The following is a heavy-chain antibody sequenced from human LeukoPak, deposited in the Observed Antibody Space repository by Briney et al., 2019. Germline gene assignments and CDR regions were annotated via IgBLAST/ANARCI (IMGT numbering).Heavy chain of an antibody. Sequence: GGSLRLSCAACVFTFSSYAMSWVRQAPGKGLEWVSAISGSGGSTYYADSVKGRFTISRDNSKNTLYLQMNSLRAEDTAVYYCAKDSILPVGYFDYWGQGTLVTVSS. V-gene: IGHV3-23*01. J-gene: IGHJ4*02. CDR2: ISGSGGST. CDR1: VFTFSSYA. CDR3: AKDSILPVGYFDY.